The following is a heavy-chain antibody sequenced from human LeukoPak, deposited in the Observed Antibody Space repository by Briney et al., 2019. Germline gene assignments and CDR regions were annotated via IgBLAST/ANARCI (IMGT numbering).Heavy chain of an antibody. V-gene: IGHV3-66*01. CDR2: IYSGGST. J-gene: IGHJ6*02. D-gene: IGHD2-15*01. CDR3: ASDPWYCSGGSCYPSLVLDV. Sequence: PGGSLRLSCAASGFTVSSNYMSWVRQAPGKGLEWVSVIYSGGSTYYADSVKGRFTISRDNSKNTLYLQMNSLRAEDTAVYYCASDPWYCSGGSCYPSLVLDVWGQGTTVTVSS. CDR1: GFTVSSNY.